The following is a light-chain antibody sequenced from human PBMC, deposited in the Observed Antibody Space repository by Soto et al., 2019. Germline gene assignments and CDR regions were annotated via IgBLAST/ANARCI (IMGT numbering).Light chain of an antibody. J-gene: IGLJ2*01. CDR2: DVS. CDR3: SSYTDTNTLV. V-gene: IGLV2-14*01. CDR1: SSDVGGYNY. Sequence: QSALTQPASVSGSSGQSITISCTGTSSDVGGYNYVSWYQLNPGKAPKLMVFDVSDRPSGVSSRFSGSKSGNTASLTISGLQAEDEAYYFCSSYTDTNTLVFGGGTKLTVL.